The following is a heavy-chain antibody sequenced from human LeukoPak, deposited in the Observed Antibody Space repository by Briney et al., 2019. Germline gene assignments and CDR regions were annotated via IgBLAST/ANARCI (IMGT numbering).Heavy chain of an antibody. CDR3: ARFATGGLYYFDY. D-gene: IGHD2-8*02. V-gene: IGHV4-59*08. CDR2: IFYTGST. Sequence: PSETLSLTCTVSGGSISSYYWSWIRQPPGKGLEFIGYIFYTGSTNYNPSLKSRVTISVDTSKNQFSLKLISVTAADTAVYYCARFATGGLYYFDYWGQGTLVTVSS. CDR1: GGSISSYY. J-gene: IGHJ4*02.